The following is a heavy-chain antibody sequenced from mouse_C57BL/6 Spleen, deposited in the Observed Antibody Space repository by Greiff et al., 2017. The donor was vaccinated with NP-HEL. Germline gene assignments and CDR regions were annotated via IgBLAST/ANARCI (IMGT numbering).Heavy chain of an antibody. V-gene: IGHV1-82*01. Sequence: LEESGPELVKPGASVKISCKASGYAFSSSWMNWVKQRPGKGLEWIGRIYPGDGDTNYNGKFKGKATLTADKSSSTAYMQLSSLTSEDSAVYFCARSEVVTTSMDYWGQGTSVTVSS. D-gene: IGHD2-3*01. CDR3: ARSEVVTTSMDY. CDR1: GYAFSSSW. CDR2: IYPGDGDT. J-gene: IGHJ4*01.